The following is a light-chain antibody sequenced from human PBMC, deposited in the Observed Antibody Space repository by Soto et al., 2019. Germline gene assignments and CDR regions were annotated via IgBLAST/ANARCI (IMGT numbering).Light chain of an antibody. CDR3: TSYTSSFTHV. CDR1: SSDVGAYNF. J-gene: IGLJ1*01. V-gene: IGLV2-14*03. CDR2: DVN. Sequence: QSALTQPASVSGSPGQSIAVSCTGTSSDVGAYNFVSWYQHHPGKAPKLIIYDVNNRPSGVSDRFSGSKSGNTASLTISGLQAEDEADYYCTSYTSSFTHVFGVGTKVTVL.